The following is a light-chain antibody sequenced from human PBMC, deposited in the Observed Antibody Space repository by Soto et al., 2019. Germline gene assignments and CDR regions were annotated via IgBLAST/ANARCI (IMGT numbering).Light chain of an antibody. Sequence: QSALTQPPSAPGSPGQSVTISCTGTSSDVGAYNYVSWYQQHPGKAPKLMIYEVSKRPSGVPDRFSGSKSGNTASLTVSGLQTEDEADYYCSSKRGKNSYVFRTGTKLTVL. CDR2: EVS. CDR3: SSKRGKNSYV. V-gene: IGLV2-8*01. J-gene: IGLJ1*01. CDR1: SSDVGAYNY.